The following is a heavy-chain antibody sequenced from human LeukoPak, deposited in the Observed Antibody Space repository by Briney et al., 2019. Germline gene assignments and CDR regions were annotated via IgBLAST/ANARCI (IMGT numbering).Heavy chain of an antibody. J-gene: IGHJ4*02. CDR3: AKVSSQYCSSTSCYWDY. CDR1: GFTFSSYG. Sequence: GGSLRLSCAASGFTFSSYGMHWVRQAPGKGLEWVAVIWYDGNTKYYADSVKGRFTISRDNSKNTLYLQMNSLRAEDTAVYYCAKVSSQYCSSTSCYWDYWGQGTLVTVSS. D-gene: IGHD2-2*01. CDR2: IWYDGNTK. V-gene: IGHV3-33*06.